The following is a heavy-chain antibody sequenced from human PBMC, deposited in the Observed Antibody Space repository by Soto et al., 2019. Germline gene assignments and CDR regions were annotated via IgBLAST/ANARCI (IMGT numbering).Heavy chain of an antibody. CDR3: ARALGYCSSTSCYGWFDP. Sequence: PSETLSLTYAVSGGSISSGGYSWSWIRQPPGKGLEWIGYIYHSGSTYYNPSLKSRVTISVDRSKNQFSLKLSSVTAADTAVYYCARALGYCSSTSCYGWFDPWGQGTLVTVSS. D-gene: IGHD2-2*01. CDR1: GGSISSGGYS. V-gene: IGHV4-30-2*01. J-gene: IGHJ5*02. CDR2: IYHSGST.